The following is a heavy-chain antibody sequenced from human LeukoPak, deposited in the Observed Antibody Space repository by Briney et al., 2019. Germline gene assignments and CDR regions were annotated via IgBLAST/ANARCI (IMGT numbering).Heavy chain of an antibody. J-gene: IGHJ4*02. CDR2: IKQDGSEK. V-gene: IGHV3-7*01. D-gene: IGHD2-15*01. CDR3: ARGACSGGSCYPFDY. CDR1: GFTFSSYW. Sequence: PGGSLRLSCAASGFTFSSYWMSWVRQAPGKGLEWVANIKQDGSEKYYVDSVKGRFTISRDNAKNSLYLQMNSLRAEDTAVYYCARGACSGGSCYPFDYWGQGTLVTVSS.